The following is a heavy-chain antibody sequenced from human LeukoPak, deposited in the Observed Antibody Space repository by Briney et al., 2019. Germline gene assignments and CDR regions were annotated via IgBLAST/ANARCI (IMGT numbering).Heavy chain of an antibody. CDR1: GGSISSYY. J-gene: IGHJ4*02. V-gene: IGHV4-59*04. D-gene: IGHD3/OR15-3a*01. Sequence: SETLSLTCTVSGGSISSYYWSWIRQPPGKGLGWIGSVQDGGFTYYKPSFKSRATISLDTSKNLLSLNVTSVTAADAAVYYCARMILREGFYFDSWGQGTLVTVSS. CDR2: VQDGGFT. CDR3: ARMILREGFYFDS.